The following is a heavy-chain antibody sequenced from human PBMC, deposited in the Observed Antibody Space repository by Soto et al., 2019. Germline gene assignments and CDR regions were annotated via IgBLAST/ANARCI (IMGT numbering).Heavy chain of an antibody. CDR3: AIGGLLQNPGSDY. V-gene: IGHV3-30*03. J-gene: IGHJ4*02. CDR1: GFSFSSHA. D-gene: IGHD2-21*01. CDR2: ISYHGVNK. Sequence: QVQLVESGGGVVQPGTSLRLSCVASGFSFSSHAMHWVRQAPGKGLEWVAVISYHGVNKYYAESVRGRFTISRDNSKNTVYRQLDRLGTDDTGVYHCAIGGLLQNPGSDYWGQGIQVTVSS.